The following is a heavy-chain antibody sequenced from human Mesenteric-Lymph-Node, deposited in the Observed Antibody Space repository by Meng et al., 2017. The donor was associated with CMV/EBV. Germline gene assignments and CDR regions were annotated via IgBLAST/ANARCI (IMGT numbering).Heavy chain of an antibody. CDR1: GYSISSGYY. D-gene: IGHD1-26*01. CDR3: AREMVSGSGSNYVLGTRTGLDY. V-gene: IGHV4-38-2*02. CDR2: IYHRGNT. Sequence: GSLRLSCTVFGYSISSGYYWGWIRQPPGKGLEWIGSIYHRGNTYYNPSPKSRLTISVDTSKNQFSLKLRSVTAADTAVYYCAREMVSGSGSNYVLGTRTGLDYWGQGTLVTVSS. J-gene: IGHJ4*02.